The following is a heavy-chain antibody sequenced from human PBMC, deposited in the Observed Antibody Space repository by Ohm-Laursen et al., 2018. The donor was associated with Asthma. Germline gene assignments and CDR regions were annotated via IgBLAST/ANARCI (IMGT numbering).Heavy chain of an antibody. CDR1: GGSISSFN. Sequence: SDTLSLTCTVSGGSISSFNWSWIRQPPGKGLEWIGYFFDSGSTHYNPSLKSRVTISVDTSKKQFYLKLSSVTAADTAVYYCARVGFFETSAYFETFDPWGQGTLVTVSS. V-gene: IGHV4-59*07. D-gene: IGHD5-12*01. J-gene: IGHJ5*02. CDR3: ARVGFFETSAYFETFDP. CDR2: FFDSGST.